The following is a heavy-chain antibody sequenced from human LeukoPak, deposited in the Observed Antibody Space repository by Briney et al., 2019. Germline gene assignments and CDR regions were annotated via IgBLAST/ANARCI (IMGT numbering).Heavy chain of an antibody. CDR2: IYNSGST. J-gene: IGHJ3*01. V-gene: IGHV4-59*08. D-gene: IGHD3-16*01. CDR3: ARDDYGVFDAFDV. Sequence: SETLSLTCTVSGGSISSHYWSWIRQPPGKGLEWIGYIYNSGSTNYNPSLKGRVTISLDTSKNQFSLHLTSVTAADTAVYFCARDDYGVFDAFDVWGQGTVVTASS. CDR1: GGSISSHY.